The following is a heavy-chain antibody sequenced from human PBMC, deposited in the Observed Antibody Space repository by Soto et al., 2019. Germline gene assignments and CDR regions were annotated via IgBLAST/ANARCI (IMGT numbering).Heavy chain of an antibody. Sequence: GGSLRLSCAASGFTFSSYAMSWVRQAPGKGLEWVSAISGSGGSTYYADSVKGRFTISRDNSKNTLYLQMNSLRAEDTAVYYCAKDVIVGATIGERAFDIWGQETMVTVSS. CDR3: AKDVIVGATIGERAFDI. V-gene: IGHV3-23*01. CDR1: GFTFSSYA. J-gene: IGHJ3*02. D-gene: IGHD1-26*01. CDR2: ISGSGGST.